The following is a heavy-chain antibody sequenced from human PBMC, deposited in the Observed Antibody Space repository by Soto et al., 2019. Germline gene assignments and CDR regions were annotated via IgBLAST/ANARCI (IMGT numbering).Heavy chain of an antibody. D-gene: IGHD1-26*01. CDR2: ISWNSGSI. V-gene: IGHV3-9*01. CDR3: ANDKGDLDWYFDL. CDR1: GFTFDDYA. J-gene: IGHJ2*01. Sequence: EVQLVESGGGLVQPGRSLRLSCAASGFTFDDYAMHWVRQAPGKGLEWVSGISWNSGSIGYADSVKGRFTISRDNAKNSLYLQMNSLSADDTALYYCANDKGDLDWYFDLWGRGTLVTVSS.